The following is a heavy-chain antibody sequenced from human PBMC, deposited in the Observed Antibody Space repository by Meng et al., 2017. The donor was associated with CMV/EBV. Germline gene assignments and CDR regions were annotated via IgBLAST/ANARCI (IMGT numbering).Heavy chain of an antibody. J-gene: IGHJ4*02. Sequence: GESLKISCAASGFTFSSYAMHWVRQAPGQGLEWVAVISYDGSNKYYTDSVKGRFTIPRDNSKNTMYLQMNSLRAEDTAVYYWSRVTASSRTGSYYNGNYWGQGTLVTVSS. CDR3: SRVTASSRTGSYYNGNY. V-gene: IGHV3-30-3*01. D-gene: IGHD3-10*01. CDR2: ISYDGSNK. CDR1: GFTFSSYA.